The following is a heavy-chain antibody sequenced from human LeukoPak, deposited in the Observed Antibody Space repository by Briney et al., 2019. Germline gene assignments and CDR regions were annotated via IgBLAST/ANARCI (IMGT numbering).Heavy chain of an antibody. CDR3: ARGSTQHSSGWYGLDY. V-gene: IGHV3-74*01. CDR1: GFTFSSYW. J-gene: IGHJ4*02. Sequence: GGSLRLSCAASGFTFSSYWMHWVRHAPGKGLVWVSRVNSDGRSTTYADSVKGRFTISRDNAKNTLYLQMNSLRAEDTAVYYCARGSTQHSSGWYGLDYWGQGTLVTVSS. D-gene: IGHD6-19*01. CDR2: VNSDGRST.